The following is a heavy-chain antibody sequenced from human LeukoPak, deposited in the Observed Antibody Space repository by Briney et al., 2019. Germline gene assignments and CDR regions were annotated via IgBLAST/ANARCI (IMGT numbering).Heavy chain of an antibody. CDR2: INPNNGGT. CDR3: ASQNMEWELLAFDY. D-gene: IGHD1-26*01. CDR1: GYTFTVYY. Sequence: ASVKVSCKASGYTFTVYYMRWLRQAPGQGLEWMGRINPNNGGTNYAQNFQGRVTMTRDTSISTAYMELSSLISDDTAVYYCASQNMEWELLAFDYWGQGTLVTVSS. V-gene: IGHV1-2*06. J-gene: IGHJ4*02.